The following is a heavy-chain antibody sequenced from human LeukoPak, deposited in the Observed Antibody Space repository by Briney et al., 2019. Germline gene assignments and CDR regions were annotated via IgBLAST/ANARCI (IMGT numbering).Heavy chain of an antibody. Sequence: QSGGSLRLSCAASGFTFSSYGMHWVRQAPGKGLEWVAVISYDGSNKYYADSVKGRFTISRDNSKNTLYLQMNSLRAEDTAVYYCAKSPFPAYIVATTPLFDYWGQGTLVTVSS. D-gene: IGHD5-12*01. CDR1: GFTFSSYG. CDR2: ISYDGSNK. J-gene: IGHJ4*02. V-gene: IGHV3-30*18. CDR3: AKSPFPAYIVATTPLFDY.